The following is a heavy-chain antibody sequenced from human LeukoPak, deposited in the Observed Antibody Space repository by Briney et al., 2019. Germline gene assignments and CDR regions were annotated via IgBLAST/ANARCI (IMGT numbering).Heavy chain of an antibody. CDR2: IIPIFGTA. D-gene: IGHD2-21*02. CDR1: GGTLSSYA. Sequence: GASVKVSCKASGGTLSSYAISWVRQAPGQGLEWMGGIIPIFGTANYAQKFQGRVTITTDESTSTAYMELSSLRSEDTAVYYCASHIYCGGDCYPLFDYWGQGTLVTVSS. CDR3: ASHIYCGGDCYPLFDY. J-gene: IGHJ4*02. V-gene: IGHV1-69*05.